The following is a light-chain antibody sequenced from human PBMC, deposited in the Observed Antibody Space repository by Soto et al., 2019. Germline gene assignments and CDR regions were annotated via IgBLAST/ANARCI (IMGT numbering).Light chain of an antibody. Sequence: QSVLTQPPSASGSPGQSVAISCTGTSSDVGGYNYVSWYQQHPGKAPKLMIYEVNKRPSGVPDRFSGSKSGNTGSLTVSGLQAEDEANYYCSSYAGSSNVFGTG. CDR1: SSDVGGYNY. CDR2: EVN. V-gene: IGLV2-8*01. J-gene: IGLJ1*01. CDR3: SSYAGSSNV.